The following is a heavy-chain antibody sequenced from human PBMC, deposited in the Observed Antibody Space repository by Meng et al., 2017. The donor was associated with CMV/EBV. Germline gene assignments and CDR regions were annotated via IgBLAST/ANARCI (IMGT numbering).Heavy chain of an antibody. CDR3: TRDSETITHCYASSGYSYSY. J-gene: IGHJ4*02. CDR2: ISAYNGNT. V-gene: IGHV1-18*01. D-gene: IGHD3-22*01. Sequence: ASVTVSCKASGYTFTSYGISRVRQAPGHGLEWMGWISAYNGNTNYALKLQVRVTMTKDTSTSTACMVLRGQRSDDPAVYYCTRDSETITHCYASSGYSYSYWGQGTLVTVSS. CDR1: GYTFTSYG.